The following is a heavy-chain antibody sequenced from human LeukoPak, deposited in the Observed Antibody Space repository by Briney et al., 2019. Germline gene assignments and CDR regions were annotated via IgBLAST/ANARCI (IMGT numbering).Heavy chain of an antibody. J-gene: IGHJ4*02. CDR3: AKDQRPDSGYDIDS. D-gene: IGHD5-12*01. CDR2: IWPSDDTT. CDR1: GFTFSTYS. Sequence: GGSLRLSCAASGFTFSTYSMSWVRQAPRKGLEWVSVIWPSDDTTYYADSVKGRFTISRDNSKNTLYLQMHNLRAEDTALYYCAKDQRPDSGYDIDSWGQGTLVTVSS. V-gene: IGHV3-23*01.